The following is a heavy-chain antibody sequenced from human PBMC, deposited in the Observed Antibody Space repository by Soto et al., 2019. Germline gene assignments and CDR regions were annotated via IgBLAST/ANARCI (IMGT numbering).Heavy chain of an antibody. D-gene: IGHD3-22*01. V-gene: IGHV3-30*18. J-gene: IGHJ4*02. CDR1: GFTFSSYG. CDR3: AKDRYYYDSSGYSPRDY. Sequence: GGSLRLSCAASGFTFSSYGMHWVRQAPGKGLEWVAVISYDGSNKYYADSVKGRFTISRDNSKNTLYLQMNSLRAEDTAVYYCAKDRYYYDSSGYSPRDYWGQGTLVTVAS. CDR2: ISYDGSNK.